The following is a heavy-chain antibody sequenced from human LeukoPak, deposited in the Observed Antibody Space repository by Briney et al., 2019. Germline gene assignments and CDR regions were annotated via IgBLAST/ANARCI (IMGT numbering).Heavy chain of an antibody. D-gene: IGHD6-13*01. CDR2: ISGNSRYI. V-gene: IGHV3-21*06. Sequence: GGSLRLSCAASGFTFSNYEMHWVRQAPGKGLEWVSSISGNSRYIYYADSMRGRFTISRDNAKNSLYLQMNSLKPEDTAVYYCARVAEAAAFDSWGQGTLVTVSS. J-gene: IGHJ4*02. CDR1: GFTFSNYE. CDR3: ARVAEAAAFDS.